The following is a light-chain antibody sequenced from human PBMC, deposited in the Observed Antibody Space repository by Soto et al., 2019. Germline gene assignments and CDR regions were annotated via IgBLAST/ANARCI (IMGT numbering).Light chain of an antibody. CDR1: QSVRSNY. Sequence: EIVLTQSPGTLSLSPGERATLSCRASQSVRSNYLAWYQQKPGQTPRLLIYGASNRAAAIPDRFSGSGSGTEFTLTISSLQTEDFGVYYCQQYDNRSPLTFGGGTKVEI. V-gene: IGKV3-20*01. J-gene: IGKJ4*01. CDR3: QQYDNRSPLT. CDR2: GAS.